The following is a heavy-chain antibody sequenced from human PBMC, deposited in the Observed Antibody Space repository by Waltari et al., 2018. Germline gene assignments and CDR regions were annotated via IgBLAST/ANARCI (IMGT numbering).Heavy chain of an antibody. CDR1: GFTFSSYG. V-gene: IGHV3-30*03. D-gene: IGHD6-19*01. CDR3: AVAANTPY. J-gene: IGHJ4*02. Sequence: QVQLVESGGGVVQPGRSLSLSCAASGFTFSSYGTHWVRQAPGKGLEWVAVISYDGSNKYSAESVKGRFTISRDNSKNTLYLQMNSLRAEDTAVYYCAVAANTPYWGQGTLVTVSS. CDR2: ISYDGSNK.